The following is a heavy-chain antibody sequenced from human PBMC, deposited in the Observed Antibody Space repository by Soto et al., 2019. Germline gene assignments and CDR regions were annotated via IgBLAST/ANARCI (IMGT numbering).Heavy chain of an antibody. J-gene: IGHJ3*02. CDR3: ARADCSGGSCYRAFDI. V-gene: IGHV1-3*01. CDR2: INAGNGNT. CDR1: GYTFTSYA. D-gene: IGHD2-15*01. Sequence: QVQLVQSGAEVKKPGASVKVSCKASGYTFTSYAMHWVRQAPGQRLEWMGWINAGNGNTKYSHKFQGRVTITRDTSASTAYMELSSLRSEDTAVYYCARADCSGGSCYRAFDIWGQGTMVTVSS.